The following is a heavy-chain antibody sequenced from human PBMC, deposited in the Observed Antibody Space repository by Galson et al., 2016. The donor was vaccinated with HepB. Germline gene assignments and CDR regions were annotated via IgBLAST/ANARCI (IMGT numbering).Heavy chain of an antibody. D-gene: IGHD3-10*01. CDR2: IWFDGSKE. V-gene: IGHV3-33*01. CDR1: GFSFSRYA. J-gene: IGHJ4*02. Sequence: SLRLSCAASGFSFSRYAMHWVRQAPGKGLEWVAVIWFDGSKEYYAGSAKGRFSISRDNSKNTLHLQMNSLRAGDTALYYCARDIYTSGTYYFDLWGQGTLVTVSS. CDR3: ARDIYTSGTYYFDL.